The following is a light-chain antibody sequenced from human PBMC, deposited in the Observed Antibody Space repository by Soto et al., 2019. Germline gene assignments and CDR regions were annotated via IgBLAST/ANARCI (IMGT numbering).Light chain of an antibody. CDR3: CSYAGSDTLV. Sequence: QSALTQPRSVSGSPGQSVTISCTGTSSDVGGYNYVSWYQHHPGKAPKLMIYAVNKRPSGVPDRFSGSQSGNSASLTISGLQAEDEADYFCCSYAGSDTLVFGGGTKLTVL. CDR2: AVN. J-gene: IGLJ2*01. CDR1: SSDVGGYNY. V-gene: IGLV2-11*01.